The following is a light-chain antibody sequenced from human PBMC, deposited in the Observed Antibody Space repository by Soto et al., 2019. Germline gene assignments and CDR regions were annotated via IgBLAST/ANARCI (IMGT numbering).Light chain of an antibody. CDR1: QSVSSY. V-gene: IGKV3-20*01. CDR3: RQYSRHPRT. Sequence: EIVLTQSPGSLSLSPGERATLSCRASQSVSSYLAWYQQRPGQAPRLLIYGASNRATGFPDRFSGSGSGTDFSLTISRLEPEDYAAYYFRQYSRHPRTFGQGTKVEIK. J-gene: IGKJ1*01. CDR2: GAS.